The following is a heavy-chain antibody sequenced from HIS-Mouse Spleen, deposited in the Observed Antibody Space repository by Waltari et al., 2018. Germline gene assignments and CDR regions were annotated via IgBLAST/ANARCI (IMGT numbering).Heavy chain of an antibody. V-gene: IGHV3-66*01. CDR3: AREDGKHYYFDY. D-gene: IGHD1-26*01. CDR1: GFTVSSNY. J-gene: IGHJ4*02. CDR2: IYSGGRT. Sequence: EVQLVESGGGLVQPGGSLRLSCAASGFTVSSNYMSWVRQAPGKGLEWVSVIYSGGRTYYADSVKGRFTISRDNSKNTLYLQMNSLRAEDTAVYYCAREDGKHYYFDYWGQGTLVTVSS.